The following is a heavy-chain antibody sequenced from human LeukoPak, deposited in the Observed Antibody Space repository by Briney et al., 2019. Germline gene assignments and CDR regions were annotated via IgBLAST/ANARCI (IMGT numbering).Heavy chain of an antibody. D-gene: IGHD2/OR15-2a*01. CDR2: IYYSGST. Sequence: SETLSLTCAVYGGSFSGYYWGWIRQPPGKGLEWIGTIYYSGSTYYNPSLKSRVTISVDTSKNQFSLKLNSVTAADTAVYYCAGHLFYHYFDYWGQGTLVTVSS. V-gene: IGHV4-39*01. J-gene: IGHJ4*02. CDR1: GGSFSGYY. CDR3: AGHLFYHYFDY.